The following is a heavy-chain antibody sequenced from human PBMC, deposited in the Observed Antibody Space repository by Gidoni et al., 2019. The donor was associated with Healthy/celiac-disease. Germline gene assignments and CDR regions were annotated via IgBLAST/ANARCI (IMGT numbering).Heavy chain of an antibody. CDR3: TTDRRGSHLDY. D-gene: IGHD1-26*01. Sequence: EVQLVESGGGLVKPGGSLRLSCAASRFPFSNAWMSWVRPAPGKGLEWVGRIKSKTDGGTTDYAAPVKGRFTISRDDSKNTLYLQMNSLKTEDTAVYYCTTDRRGSHLDYWGQGTLVTVSS. J-gene: IGHJ4*02. CDR2: IKSKTDGGTT. V-gene: IGHV3-15*01. CDR1: RFPFSNAW.